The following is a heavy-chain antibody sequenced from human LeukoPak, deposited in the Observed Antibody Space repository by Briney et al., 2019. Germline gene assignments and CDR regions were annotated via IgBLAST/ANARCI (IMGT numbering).Heavy chain of an antibody. CDR1: GFTFSDYR. D-gene: IGHD3-22*01. Sequence: GGSLRLSCAASGFTFSDYRMNWVRQAPGKGLEWISYISNDLSTIHYAASVKGRFTISRDNARNSLYLQMDSLRAEDTAVYFCARARGGRTYETGGYPVFDNWGQGTLVTVSS. CDR2: ISNDLSTI. J-gene: IGHJ4*02. V-gene: IGHV3-48*04. CDR3: ARARGGRTYETGGYPVFDN.